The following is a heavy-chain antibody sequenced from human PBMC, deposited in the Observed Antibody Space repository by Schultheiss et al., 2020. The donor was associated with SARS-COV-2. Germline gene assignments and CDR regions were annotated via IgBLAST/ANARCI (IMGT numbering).Heavy chain of an antibody. CDR1: GGSISSGGYY. D-gene: IGHD6-19*01. CDR3: ARGTQWLALLRYYGLDV. Sequence: SETLSLTCTVSGGSISSGGYYWSWIRQPPGKGLEWIGEINHSGSTNYNPSLKSRVTISVDTSKNQFSLKLTSVTAADTAVYYCARGTQWLALLRYYGLDVWGQGTTVTVSS. V-gene: IGHV4-39*07. J-gene: IGHJ6*02. CDR2: INHSGST.